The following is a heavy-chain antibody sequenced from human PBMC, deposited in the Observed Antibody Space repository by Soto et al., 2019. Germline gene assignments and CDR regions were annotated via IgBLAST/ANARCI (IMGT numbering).Heavy chain of an antibody. Sequence: QVQLVESGGGVVQPGRSLRLSCAASGFTFSSYGMHWVRQAPGKGLEWVAVISYDGSNKYYADSVKGRFTISRDNSKNTLYLQMNSLRAEDTAVYYCAKVARWIQVWSTNFDYWGQGTLVTVSS. V-gene: IGHV3-30*18. CDR2: ISYDGSNK. J-gene: IGHJ4*02. CDR3: AKVARWIQVWSTNFDY. CDR1: GFTFSSYG. D-gene: IGHD5-18*01.